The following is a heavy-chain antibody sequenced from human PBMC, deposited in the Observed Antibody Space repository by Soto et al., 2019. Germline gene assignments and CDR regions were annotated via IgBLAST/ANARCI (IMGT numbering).Heavy chain of an antibody. CDR2: IYYSGRT. CDR1: GESISSSSYY. J-gene: IGHJ4*02. Sequence: TSETLSLTCIVSGESISSSSYYWGWIRQLPGKGLEWIGSIYYSGRTYYNPSFKSRVTISIDTSKNQFSLKLSSVTATDTAVYYCARQRTTVVTQAYFDHWGQGALVTVSS. D-gene: IGHD2-21*02. CDR3: ARQRTTVVTQAYFDH. V-gene: IGHV4-39*01.